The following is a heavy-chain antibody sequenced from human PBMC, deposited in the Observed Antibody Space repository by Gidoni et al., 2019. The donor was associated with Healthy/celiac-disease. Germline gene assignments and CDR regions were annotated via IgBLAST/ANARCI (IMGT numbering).Heavy chain of an antibody. CDR2: ISYDGSNK. Sequence: QVQLVESGGGVVQPGRSLRLSCAASGFTFSSYGMHWVRQAPGKGLEWVAVISYDGSNKYYADSVKGRFTISRDNSKNTLYLQMNSLRAEDTAVYYCAKDETPMVRAFDYWGQGTLVTVSS. J-gene: IGHJ4*02. CDR1: GFTFSSYG. V-gene: IGHV3-30*18. CDR3: AKDETPMVRAFDY. D-gene: IGHD3-10*01.